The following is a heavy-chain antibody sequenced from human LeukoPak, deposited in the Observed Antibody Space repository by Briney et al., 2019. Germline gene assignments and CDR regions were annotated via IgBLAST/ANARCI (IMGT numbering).Heavy chain of an antibody. J-gene: IGHJ4*02. CDR2: ISWNSGSI. CDR1: GFTFDDYA. D-gene: IGHD6-6*01. CDR3: AKASSYSSSSYIGY. V-gene: IGHV3-9*01. Sequence: GGSLRLSCAASGFTFDDYAMHWVRQAPGKGPEWVSGISWNSGSIGYADSVKGRFTISRDNAKNSLYLQMNSLRAEDTALYYCAKASSYSSSSYIGYWGQGTLVTVSS.